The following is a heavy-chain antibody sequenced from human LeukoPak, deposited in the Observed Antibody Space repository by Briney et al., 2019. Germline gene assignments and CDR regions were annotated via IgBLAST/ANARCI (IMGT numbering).Heavy chain of an antibody. J-gene: IGHJ4*02. CDR3: ARRSRSGFFDY. CDR2: VYSSGST. Sequence: SETLSLTCAVSGGSINSNTYYWGWIRQPPGKGLEWIGSVYSSGSTFYNPSLKSRVAISADTSKSQFSLRLSSVTAPDTAVYYCARRSRSGFFDYWGQGTLVTVSS. D-gene: IGHD3-10*01. V-gene: IGHV4-39*01. CDR1: GGSINSNTYY.